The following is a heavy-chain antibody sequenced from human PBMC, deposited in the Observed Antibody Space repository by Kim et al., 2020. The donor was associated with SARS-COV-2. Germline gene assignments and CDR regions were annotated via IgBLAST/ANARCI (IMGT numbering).Heavy chain of an antibody. V-gene: IGHV4-34*01. J-gene: IGHJ3*02. CDR3: ARVPRRYCSSTSCHKRNNGAFDI. CDR2: INHSVST. CDR1: GGSFSGYY. D-gene: IGHD2-2*01. Sequence: SETLSLTCAVYGGSFSGYYWSWIRQPQGKGLEWIGEINHSVSTNYNPSLKSRVTISVDTSKNQFSLKLSSVTAADTAVYYCARVPRRYCSSTSCHKRNNGAFDIWGQGTMVTVSS.